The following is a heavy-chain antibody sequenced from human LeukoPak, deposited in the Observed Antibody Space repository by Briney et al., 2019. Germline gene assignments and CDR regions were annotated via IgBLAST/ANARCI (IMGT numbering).Heavy chain of an antibody. D-gene: IGHD3-10*01. CDR3: ARQRGASGSTNWFDP. CDR2: IYPDDSDT. V-gene: IGHV5-51*01. Sequence: GESLKISCETSGYSFTTYWIGWVRQMPGTGLEWVGVIYPDDSDTRYSPSFQGQVAISADKSVRTAYLQWSSLKASDTAMYYCARQRGASGSTNWFDPWGQGTLVTVSS. CDR1: GYSFTTYW. J-gene: IGHJ5*02.